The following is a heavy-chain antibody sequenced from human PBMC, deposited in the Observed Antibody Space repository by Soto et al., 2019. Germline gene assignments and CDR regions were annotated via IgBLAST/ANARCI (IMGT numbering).Heavy chain of an antibody. CDR3: ASGENSSGPESAFDI. Sequence: SPTLSLTCAISGDSVSSNSAAWNWIRQSPSRGLEWLGRTYYRSKWYNDYAVSVQSRITINPDTSKNQFSLQLNSVTPEDTAVYYCASGENSSGPESAFDIWDKETMVTVSS. CDR1: GDSVSSNSAA. V-gene: IGHV6-1*01. D-gene: IGHD6-19*01. CDR2: TYYRSKWYN. J-gene: IGHJ3*02.